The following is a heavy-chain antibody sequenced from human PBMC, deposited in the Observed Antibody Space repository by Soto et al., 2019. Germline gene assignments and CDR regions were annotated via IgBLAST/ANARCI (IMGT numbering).Heavy chain of an antibody. V-gene: IGHV3-23*01. CDR3: ARRGSGSYYDY. CDR2: ISGSGDST. D-gene: IGHD1-26*01. J-gene: IGHJ4*02. CDR1: GFTFSSYA. Sequence: EVQLLESGGGLVQPGGSLRLSCAASGFTFSSYAMRWVRQAPGKGLEWVSAISGSGDSTYYADSVKGRFTISRENSKNTLYLQMNSLRAEDTAVYYCARRGSGSYYDYWGQGTLVTVSS.